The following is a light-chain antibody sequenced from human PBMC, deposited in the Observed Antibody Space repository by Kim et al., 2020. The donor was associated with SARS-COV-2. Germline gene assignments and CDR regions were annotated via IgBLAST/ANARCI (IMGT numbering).Light chain of an antibody. J-gene: IGLJ2*01. CDR3: CSRDSSGNHRI. V-gene: IGLV3-19*01. Sequence: SSELTQDPAVSVALGQTVRITCQGDSLRTYYASWYQQKPGQAPILVMYAKNNRPSEIPDRFSGSTSGNTASLTITGAQAEDEADYYCCSRDSSGNHRIFAGGTQLTVL. CDR2: AKN. CDR1: SLRTYY.